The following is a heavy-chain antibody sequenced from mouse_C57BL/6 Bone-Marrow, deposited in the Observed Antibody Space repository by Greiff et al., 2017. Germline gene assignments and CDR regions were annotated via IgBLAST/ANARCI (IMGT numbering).Heavy chain of an antibody. J-gene: IGHJ2*01. D-gene: IGHD1-1*01. Sequence: EVQGVESGPELVKPGDSVKISCKASGYSFTGYFMNWVMQSHGKSLEWIGRINPYNGDTFYNQKFKGKATLTVDKSSSTAHMELRSLTSEDSAVYYCARWGTTVVASFDYWGQGTTLTVSS. CDR1: GYSFTGYF. CDR3: ARWGTTVVASFDY. CDR2: INPYNGDT. V-gene: IGHV1-20*01.